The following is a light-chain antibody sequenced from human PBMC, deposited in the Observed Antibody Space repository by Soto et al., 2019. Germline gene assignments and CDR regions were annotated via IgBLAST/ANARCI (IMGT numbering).Light chain of an antibody. J-gene: IGLJ1*01. CDR2: EVR. CDR3: ASYLTTSPLEV. V-gene: IGLV2-14*01. Sequence: QSALTQPASVSGSPGESITVSCSGSISDIGSHNYVSWYRQYPGEAPRLLIYEVRYWPSGVSSRFSGSKSGNTASLTISGLQAADEADYYCASYLTTSPLEVFGTGTKVTVL. CDR1: ISDIGSHNY.